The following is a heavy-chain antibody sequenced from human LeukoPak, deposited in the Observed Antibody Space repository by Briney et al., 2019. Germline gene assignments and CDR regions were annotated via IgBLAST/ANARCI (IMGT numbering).Heavy chain of an antibody. CDR2: IRYDGSDK. V-gene: IGHV3-33*01. J-gene: IGHJ3*02. CDR3: ARRDSYAFDI. CDR1: GFSFSDCS. D-gene: IGHD2-21*01. Sequence: PGGSLRLSCAASGFSFSDCSMHWVRQAPGKGLEWVAVIRYDGSDKTYADSVRGRFTISRDNSKNTLYLHLNSLRAEDTAVYYCARRDSYAFDIWGQGTMVTVSS.